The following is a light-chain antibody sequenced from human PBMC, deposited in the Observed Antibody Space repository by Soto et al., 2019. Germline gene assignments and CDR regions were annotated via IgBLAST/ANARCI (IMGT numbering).Light chain of an antibody. J-gene: IGKJ1*01. V-gene: IGKV4-1*01. Sequence: DIVMTQSPDSMSVSLGERATINCKSSQTVLYSSNNKNHLAWYQQRPGQPPKLLFSWASTRESGVPDRFSASGSGTDFTLSIGSLQAEYVAVYYCQQYYSTPRTVGQGTKVDSK. CDR2: WAS. CDR1: QTVLYSSNNKNH. CDR3: QQYYSTPRT.